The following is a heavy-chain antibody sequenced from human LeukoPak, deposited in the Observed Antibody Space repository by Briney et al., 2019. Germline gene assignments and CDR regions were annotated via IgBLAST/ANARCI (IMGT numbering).Heavy chain of an antibody. J-gene: IGHJ4*02. CDR2: KYYSGST. D-gene: IGHD5-18*01. CDR1: GVSINTCCYY. V-gene: IGHV4-61*01. Sequence: SETLSLTCDVSGVSINTCCYYWTWIRQPPGKGLEWIGHKYYSGSTRYNSSLRSRLTISLDTSKNQFSLRLTSVTAADTAVYYCARGRSYGFDFDSWGPGTLVIVSS. CDR3: ARGRSYGFDFDS.